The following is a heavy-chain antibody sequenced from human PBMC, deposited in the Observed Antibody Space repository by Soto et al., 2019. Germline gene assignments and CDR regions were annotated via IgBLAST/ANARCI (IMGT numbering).Heavy chain of an antibody. Sequence: PSETLSLTSVVSGGSLSDYFWSWIRQPPGMALEWIGEINHLGSINYNPSLKSRVTMSVDTSKNQFSLTLNSVTAADTATYYCARGGISHWAYFYYMDVWDRGTTVTVS. CDR3: ARGGISHWAYFYYMDV. D-gene: IGHD2-21*01. V-gene: IGHV4-34*01. CDR1: GGSLSDYF. CDR2: INHLGSI. J-gene: IGHJ6*03.